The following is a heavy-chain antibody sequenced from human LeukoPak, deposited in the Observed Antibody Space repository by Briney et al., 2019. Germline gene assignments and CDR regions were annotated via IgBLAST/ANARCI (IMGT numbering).Heavy chain of an antibody. CDR2: INHSGST. Sequence: SETLSLTCAVYGGSFSGYYWSWIRQPPGKGLEWIGEINHSGSTNYNPSLKSRVTISVDTSKNQFSLKLSSVTPEDTAVYYCARDRDDYVWGSYRLDYWGQGTLVTVSS. CDR3: ARDRDDYVWGSYRLDY. CDR1: GGSFSGYY. D-gene: IGHD3-16*02. V-gene: IGHV4-34*01. J-gene: IGHJ4*02.